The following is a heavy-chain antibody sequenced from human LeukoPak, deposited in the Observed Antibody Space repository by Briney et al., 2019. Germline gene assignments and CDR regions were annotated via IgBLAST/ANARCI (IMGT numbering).Heavy chain of an antibody. D-gene: IGHD1-14*01. CDR2: IYPGDSDT. Sequence: KVSCKASGGTFSNSAISWVRQAPGQGLEWMGIIYPGDSDTRYSPSFQGQVTISADKSISTAYLQWSSLKASDTAMYYCATNQILSARGWMDVWGQGTTVTVTS. CDR1: GGTFSNSA. J-gene: IGHJ6*02. CDR3: ATNQILSARGWMDV. V-gene: IGHV5-51*01.